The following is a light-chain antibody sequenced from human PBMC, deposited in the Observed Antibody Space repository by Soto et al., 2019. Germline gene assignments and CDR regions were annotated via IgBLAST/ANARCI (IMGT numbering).Light chain of an antibody. J-gene: IGLJ1*01. Sequence: QSALTQPASVSGSPGQSITISCIGTSSDVGGYNYVSWYQQYPGKAPKFMIYEVSNRPSGVSNRFSGSKSGNTASQTISGLQAEDEADYYCSSYTSSSTYVFGAGTKVTVL. CDR3: SSYTSSSTYV. CDR1: SSDVGGYNY. CDR2: EVS. V-gene: IGLV2-14*01.